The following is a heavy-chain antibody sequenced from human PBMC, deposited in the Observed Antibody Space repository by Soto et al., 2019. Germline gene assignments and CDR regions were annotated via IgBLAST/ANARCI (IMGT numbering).Heavy chain of an antibody. J-gene: IGHJ5*02. CDR2: ISAYNGNT. CDR3: ARALRYYYDSTKPWFEP. D-gene: IGHD3-22*01. Sequence: GASVKVSCKASGYTFTSYGISWVRQAPGQGLEWMGWISAYNGNTNYAQKLQGRVTMTTDTSTSTAYMELRSLRSDDTAVYYCARALRYYYDSTKPWFEPWGRGTLVTVSS. V-gene: IGHV1-18*01. CDR1: GYTFTSYG.